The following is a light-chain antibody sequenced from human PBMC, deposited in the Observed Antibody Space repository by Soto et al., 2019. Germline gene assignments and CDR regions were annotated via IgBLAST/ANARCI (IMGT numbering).Light chain of an antibody. CDR1: QSVSSSY. Sequence: EIVLTPSPGTLSLPPGERATLSCRASQSVSSSYLAWYQQKPGQAPRLLIYGASSRATGIPDRFSGSGSGTDFTLTISRLEPEDFAVYYCQQYGSSPPVTFGQGTRLEIK. CDR3: QQYGSSPPVT. CDR2: GAS. V-gene: IGKV3-20*01. J-gene: IGKJ5*01.